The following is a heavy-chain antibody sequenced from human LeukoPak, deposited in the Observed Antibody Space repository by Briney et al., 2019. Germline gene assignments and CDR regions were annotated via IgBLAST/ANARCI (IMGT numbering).Heavy chain of an antibody. J-gene: IGHJ3*02. CDR3: ARAEVVQGAFDI. CDR2: INPNSGGT. V-gene: IGHV1-2*02. D-gene: IGHD3-10*01. Sequence: ASVKVSCKASGYTFTGYYMHWVRQAPGQGLEWMGWINPNSGGTNCAQKFQGRVTMTRDTSINTAYMELSSLRVDDTAVYYCARAEVVQGAFDIWGQGTMVTVSS. CDR1: GYTFTGYY.